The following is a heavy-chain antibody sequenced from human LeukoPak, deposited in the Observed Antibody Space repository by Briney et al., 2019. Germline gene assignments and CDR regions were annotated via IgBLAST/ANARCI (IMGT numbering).Heavy chain of an antibody. J-gene: IGHJ4*02. CDR2: IKQDGSEK. CDR1: GFTFINYW. CDR3: ARIGGSVDIGWFFDY. Sequence: GGSLRLSCAASGFTFINYWMSWVRQAPGKGLEWVANIKQDGSEKLYLDSLKGRFTISRDNAKNSLFPQMNSLRAEDTAVYYCARIGGSVDIGWFFDYWGQGTLVTVSS. D-gene: IGHD6-19*01. V-gene: IGHV3-7*01.